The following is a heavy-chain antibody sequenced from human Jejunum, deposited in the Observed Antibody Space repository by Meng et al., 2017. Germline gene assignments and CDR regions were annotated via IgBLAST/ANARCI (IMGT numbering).Heavy chain of an antibody. CDR1: GGSISSDY. CDR2: IDYTGGT. Sequence: SETLSLTCTVSGGSISSDYWSWIRQSPGKALESIGYIDYTGGTKYNPSLKSRVTISLDKSQNQFSLNLYSVTAADTAVYYCARLGRFGEHRELDYWGQGTLVTVSS. V-gene: IGHV4-59*01. D-gene: IGHD3-10*01. J-gene: IGHJ4*02. CDR3: ARLGRFGEHRELDY.